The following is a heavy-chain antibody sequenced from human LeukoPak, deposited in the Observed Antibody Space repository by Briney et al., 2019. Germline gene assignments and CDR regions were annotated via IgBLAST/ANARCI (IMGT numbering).Heavy chain of an antibody. Sequence: GESLLRFSKVPGYSLTSVSIGCIRQMPGKGLEWMGIIYPVDSDTRYSPSFQCQVTISADKSISTTYLQWSSLKASDTAMYYCARQESAASDAFDISGNGTTFTVSS. CDR1: GYSLTSVS. CDR2: IYPVDSDT. J-gene: IGHJ3*02. CDR3: ARQESAASDAFDI. V-gene: IGHV5-51*01. D-gene: IGHD6-25*01.